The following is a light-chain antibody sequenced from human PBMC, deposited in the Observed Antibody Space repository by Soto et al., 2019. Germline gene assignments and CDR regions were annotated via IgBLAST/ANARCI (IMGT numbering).Light chain of an antibody. V-gene: IGLV1-51*01. CDR2: DNN. CDR3: GTWDSSLSAGV. CDR1: SSNIGNNY. Sequence: QSVLTQPPSVSAAPGQKVTISCSGSSSNIGNNYVSWYQQLPGTAPKLLIYDNNNRPSGIPDRFSGSKSGTSATLGITGLQTGDEADYYCGTWDSSLSAGVFGGGTEVTVL. J-gene: IGLJ3*02.